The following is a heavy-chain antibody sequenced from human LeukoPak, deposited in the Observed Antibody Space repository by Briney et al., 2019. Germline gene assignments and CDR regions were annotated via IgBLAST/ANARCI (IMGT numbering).Heavy chain of an antibody. CDR2: ISGGGSTI. V-gene: IGHV3-48*03. D-gene: IGHD3-10*01. CDR1: GFTFSTFE. Sequence: GGSLRLSCAASGFTFSTFEMNWVRQAPGRGLEWVSYISGGGSTIYYADSVKGRFTISRDNAKKSLSLQMNSLRAEDTAVYYCAKYHYGSGTSLGYWGQGTLVTVSS. CDR3: AKYHYGSGTSLGY. J-gene: IGHJ4*02.